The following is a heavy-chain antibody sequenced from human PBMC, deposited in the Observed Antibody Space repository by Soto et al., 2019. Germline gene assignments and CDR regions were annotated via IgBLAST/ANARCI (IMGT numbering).Heavy chain of an antibody. CDR1: GYSISSGYY. D-gene: IGHD3-22*01. Sequence: PSETLSLTCAVSGYSISSGYYWGWLRQPPGKGLEWIGSIDHGGSTYYNPSLNSRVTLSIDMTNNHVSLILNSVTAADTAVYYCARVGPWVPYYYDSSPYTFENWFDPWGQGILVTVSS. J-gene: IGHJ5*02. CDR3: ARVGPWVPYYYDSSPYTFENWFDP. V-gene: IGHV4-38-2*01. CDR2: IDHGGST.